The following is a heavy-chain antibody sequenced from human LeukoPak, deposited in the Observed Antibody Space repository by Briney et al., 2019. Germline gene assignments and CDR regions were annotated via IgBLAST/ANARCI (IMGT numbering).Heavy chain of an antibody. V-gene: IGHV4-59*01. CDR1: GGSICSYY. D-gene: IGHD6-6*01. CDR2: IYYSGST. Sequence: SETLSLTCTVSGGSICSYYWSWIRQPPGKGLEWIGYIYYSGSTNYNPSLKSRVTISVDTSKNQFSLKLSSVTAADTALYYCARGVEYSSSSGLGYWGQRTLVTVSS. CDR3: ARGVEYSSSSGLGY. J-gene: IGHJ4*02.